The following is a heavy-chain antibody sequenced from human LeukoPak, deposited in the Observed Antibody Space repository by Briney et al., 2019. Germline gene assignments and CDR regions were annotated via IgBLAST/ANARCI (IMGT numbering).Heavy chain of an antibody. J-gene: IGHJ5*02. CDR2: IYYSGST. CDR3: ARGIYDYVWGSSQGWFDP. CDR1: GGSISRYY. D-gene: IGHD3-16*01. V-gene: IGHV4-59*12. Sequence: PSETLSLTCTVSGGSISRYYWSWIRQPPGKGLEWIGYIYYSGSTNYNPSLKSRVTISVDKSKNQFSLKLSSVTAADTAVYYCARGIYDYVWGSSQGWFDPWGQGTLVTVSS.